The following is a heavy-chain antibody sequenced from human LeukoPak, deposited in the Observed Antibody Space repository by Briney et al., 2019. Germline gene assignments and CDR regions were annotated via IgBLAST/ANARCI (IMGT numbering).Heavy chain of an antibody. D-gene: IGHD3-16*01. CDR2: IHYSGTA. Sequence: SETLSLTCTVSDGSITNYDWSWVRQPPGKGPEFIGYIHYSGTANYNPSLRSRVTISVDTSKNQFSLRLNSVTAADTAVYFCARLRGAFDYWGQGTLVTVSS. V-gene: IGHV4-59*01. J-gene: IGHJ4*02. CDR3: ARLRGAFDY. CDR1: DGSITNYD.